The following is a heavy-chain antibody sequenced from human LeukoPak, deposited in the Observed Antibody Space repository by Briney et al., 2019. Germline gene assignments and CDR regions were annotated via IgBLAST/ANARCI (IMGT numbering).Heavy chain of an antibody. CDR2: ISSSGSTI. CDR1: GFTFSSYE. V-gene: IGHV3-48*03. Sequence: GGSLRLSCAASGFTFSSYEMNWVRQAPGKGLEWVSYISSSGSTIYYADSVKGRFTISRDNAKNSLYLQMNSLRAEDTAVYYCARVGSGYDILTGYDYWGQGTLVTVSS. CDR3: ARVGSGYDILTGYDY. D-gene: IGHD3-9*01. J-gene: IGHJ4*02.